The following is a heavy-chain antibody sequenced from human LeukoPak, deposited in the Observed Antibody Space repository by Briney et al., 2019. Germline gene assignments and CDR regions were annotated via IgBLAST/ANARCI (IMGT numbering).Heavy chain of an antibody. CDR3: ARVDVVATAAFDY. Sequence: PSETLSLTCTVSGGSISSYYWSWIRQPPGKGLEWIGYIYYSGSTNYNPSLKSRVTISVDTSKNQFSLKLSSVTAADTAVYYCARVDVVATAAFDYWGQGTLVTVSS. J-gene: IGHJ4*02. CDR2: IYYSGST. D-gene: IGHD5-12*01. CDR1: GGSISSYY. V-gene: IGHV4-59*12.